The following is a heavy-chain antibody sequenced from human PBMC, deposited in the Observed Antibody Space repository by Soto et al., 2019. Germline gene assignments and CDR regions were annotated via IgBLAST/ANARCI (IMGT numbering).Heavy chain of an antibody. D-gene: IGHD6-6*01. CDR1: GGTFSSYA. J-gene: IGHJ6*02. Sequence: SVKVSCKASGGTFSSYAISWVRQAPGQGLEWMGGIIPIFGTANYAQKFRGRVTITADESTSTAYMELSSLRSEDTAVYYCAREGIAARPDYYYGMDVWGQGTTVTVSS. V-gene: IGHV1-69*13. CDR2: IIPIFGTA. CDR3: AREGIAARPDYYYGMDV.